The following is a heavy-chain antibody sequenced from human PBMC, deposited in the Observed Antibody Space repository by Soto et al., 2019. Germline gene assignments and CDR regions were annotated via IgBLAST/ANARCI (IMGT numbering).Heavy chain of an antibody. D-gene: IGHD5-18*01. Sequence: GESLKISCKGSGYNFHTYWIAWVRQMPGKGLEWRGFIYPHDSDTRYSPSFRGQVTISADKSINTAYLQMNSLRAEDTAVYYCARVADTAMDFYYYSGMDGWGQGTTVTVSS. V-gene: IGHV5-51*01. J-gene: IGHJ6*02. CDR3: ARVADTAMDFYYYSGMDG. CDR2: IYPHDSDT. CDR1: GYNFHTYW.